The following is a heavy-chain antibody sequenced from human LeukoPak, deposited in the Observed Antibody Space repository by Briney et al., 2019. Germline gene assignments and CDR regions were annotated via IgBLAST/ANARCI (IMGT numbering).Heavy chain of an antibody. CDR2: IYSGGST. Sequence: PGGSLRLSCAASGFIVSSTYMSWVRQAPGKGLEWVSVIYSGGSTYYADSVKGRFTISRDNSKNTLYLQMNSLRAEDTAVYYCARDETYYDILTGFYYYYGMDVWGQGTTVTVSS. V-gene: IGHV3-53*01. CDR1: GFIVSSTY. J-gene: IGHJ6*02. D-gene: IGHD3-9*01. CDR3: ARDETYYDILTGFYYYYGMDV.